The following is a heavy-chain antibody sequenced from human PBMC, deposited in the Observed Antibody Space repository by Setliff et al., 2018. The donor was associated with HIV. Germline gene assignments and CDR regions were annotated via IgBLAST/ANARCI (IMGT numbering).Heavy chain of an antibody. CDR2: IIPFLATA. CDR1: GGTFSRYA. D-gene: IGHD3-16*02. CDR3: VRGGQYYRSTYYYYYMDV. J-gene: IGHJ6*03. Sequence: VKVSCKASGGTFSRYAIGWVRQAPGQGLEWMGGIIPFLATAHYAQKFQDRVTIAADEFTSTAYMELSSLRSEDTAVYYCVRGGQYYRSTYYYYYMDVWGKGTTVTVSS. V-gene: IGHV1-69*13.